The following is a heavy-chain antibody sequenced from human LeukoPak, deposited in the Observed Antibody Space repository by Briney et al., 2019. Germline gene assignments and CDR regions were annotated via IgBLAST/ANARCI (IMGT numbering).Heavy chain of an antibody. CDR1: GDSVSNGNYY. D-gene: IGHD2-21*02. J-gene: IGHJ6*02. CDR3: ARAVAYCGGDCYSYGMDV. CDR2: IYYTGKT. Sequence: PSETLSLTCTVSGDSVSNGNYYWSWLRQPPGKALEWIGYIYYTGKTYYNPSLEGRVTILVDTSRNHFSVKLSSVTAADTAVYYCARAVAYCGGDCYSYGMDVWGQGTTVTVSS. V-gene: IGHV4-61*03.